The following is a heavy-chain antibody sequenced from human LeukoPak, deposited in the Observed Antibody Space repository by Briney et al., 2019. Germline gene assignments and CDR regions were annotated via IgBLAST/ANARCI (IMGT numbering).Heavy chain of an antibody. D-gene: IGHD3-22*01. Sequence: PGGSLRLSCAASGFTFSSYGMHWVRQAPGKGLEWVAFIRYDGSNKYYADSVKGRFTISRDNSKNTLYLQMNSLRAEDTAVYYCAKDLHAYYYDSSGPPPFDPWGQGTLVTVSS. V-gene: IGHV3-30*02. CDR3: AKDLHAYYYDSSGPPPFDP. CDR1: GFTFSSYG. J-gene: IGHJ5*02. CDR2: IRYDGSNK.